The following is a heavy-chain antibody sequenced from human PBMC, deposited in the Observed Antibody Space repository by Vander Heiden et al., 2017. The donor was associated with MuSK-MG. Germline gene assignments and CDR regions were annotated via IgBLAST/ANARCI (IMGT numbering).Heavy chain of an antibody. CDR1: GYTFTCYY. Sequence: QVQLVHSGAVVKKPGASVKVSCNASGYTFTCYYMRWVRSASGLGLEWMGITNPSGGSTSYAQKFQGRVTMTRDTSTSTVYMELSSLRSEDTAVYYCARDRSPAGVATSYYFDYWGQGTLVTVSS. D-gene: IGHD5-12*01. CDR3: ARDRSPAGVATSYYFDY. V-gene: IGHV1-46*03. CDR2: TNPSGGST. J-gene: IGHJ4*02.